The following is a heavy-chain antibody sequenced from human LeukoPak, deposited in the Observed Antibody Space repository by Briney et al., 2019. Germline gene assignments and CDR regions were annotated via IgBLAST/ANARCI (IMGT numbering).Heavy chain of an antibody. Sequence: GGSLGLSCAASGFTFGNDWMNWVRQAPGKGLEWVANVKQDGSEKYYVGSVKGRFTISRDNAKNSLYLEMNSLRAEDTAVYYCATDYYGYFDHWGQGALVTVSS. CDR2: VKQDGSEK. D-gene: IGHD3-10*01. J-gene: IGHJ4*02. CDR3: ATDYYGYFDH. CDR1: GFTFGNDW. V-gene: IGHV3-7*03.